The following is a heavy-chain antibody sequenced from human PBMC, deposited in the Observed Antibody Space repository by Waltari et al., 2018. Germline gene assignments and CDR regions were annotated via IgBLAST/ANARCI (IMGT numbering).Heavy chain of an antibody. V-gene: IGHV3-9*01. J-gene: IGHJ4*02. CDR3: ARDGEATRRGGRDD. CDR2: ISWNSGTI. D-gene: IGHD3-16*01. CDR1: GFTFDDFP. Sequence: EVQLVESGGGLVQPGGSLRLSCVASGFTFDDFPMHWVRQAPGKGLEWVSIISWNSGTIYYVDSVKGRFTISRDNAKNSLYLQMSSLRPEDTADEGGARDGEATRRGGRDDGGQG.